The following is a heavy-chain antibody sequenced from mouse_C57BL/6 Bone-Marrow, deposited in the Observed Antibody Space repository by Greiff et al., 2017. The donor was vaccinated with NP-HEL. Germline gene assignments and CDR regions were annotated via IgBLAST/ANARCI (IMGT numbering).Heavy chain of an antibody. D-gene: IGHD2-4*01. CDR1: GYTFTDYA. J-gene: IGHJ1*03. V-gene: IGHV1-67*01. CDR3: ARLYDYDRLYWYFDV. CDR2: ISTYYGDA. Sequence: QVQLQQSGPELVRPGVSVKISCKGSGYTFTDYAMHWVKQSHAKSLEWIGVISTYYGDASYNQKFKDKATMTVAKSSSTAYMELARLTSEDSAVYYCARLYDYDRLYWYFDVWGTGTTVTVSS.